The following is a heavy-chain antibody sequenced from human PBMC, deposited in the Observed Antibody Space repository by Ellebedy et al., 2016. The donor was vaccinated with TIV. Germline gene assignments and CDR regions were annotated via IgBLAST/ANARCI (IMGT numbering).Heavy chain of an antibody. J-gene: IGHJ3*02. D-gene: IGHD6-19*01. CDR2: INPSGGST. CDR3: AREGIRIAVATLAPFDI. Sequence: ASVKVSCKASGHTIVSNYMHWVRQAPGQGLEWMGIINPSGGSTSYAQMFQGRVTMTRDTSTSTVYMELSSLRSEDTAVYYCAREGIRIAVATLAPFDIWGQGTMVTVSS. V-gene: IGHV1-46*01. CDR1: GHTIVSNY.